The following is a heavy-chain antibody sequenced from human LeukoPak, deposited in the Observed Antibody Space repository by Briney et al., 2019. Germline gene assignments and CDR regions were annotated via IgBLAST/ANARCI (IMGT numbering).Heavy chain of an antibody. CDR2: ISSSSSYI. D-gene: IGHD5-24*01. V-gene: IGHV3-21*01. Sequence: GGSLRLSCAASGFTFSSYSMNWVRQAPGKGLEWVSSISSSSSYIYYADSVKGRFTISRDNAKNSLYLQMNSLRPEDTAVYPSASGRDMADFQYWRQGPVVSVSS. J-gene: IGHJ1*01. CDR3: ASGRDMADFQY. CDR1: GFTFSSYS.